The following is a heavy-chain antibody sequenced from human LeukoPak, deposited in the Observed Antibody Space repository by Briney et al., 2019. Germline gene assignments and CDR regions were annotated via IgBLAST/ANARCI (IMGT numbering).Heavy chain of an antibody. D-gene: IGHD6-19*01. CDR2: IYHSGST. V-gene: IGHV4-38-2*02. CDR1: GGSISSGYY. J-gene: IGHJ5*02. CDR3: ARAPQLAVAGSNWFDP. Sequence: PSQTLSLTCTVSGGSISSGYYWGWIRQPPGKGLEWIGSIYHSGSTYYNPSLKSRVTISVDTSKNQFSLKLSSVTAADTAVYYCARAPQLAVAGSNWFDPWGQGTLVTVSS.